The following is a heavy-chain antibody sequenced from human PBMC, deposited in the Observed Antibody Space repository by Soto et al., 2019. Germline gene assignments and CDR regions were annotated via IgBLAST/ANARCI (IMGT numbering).Heavy chain of an antibody. Sequence: QVQLVQSGAEVKKPGASVKVSCETSGYTFPVSYTHWLRQAPGQGLERMGWINPNSGDTNNAHKFVGRVTMTRDSSAGTAYMALSGLISDDTAVYFCARESAGKTLYGMDVWGQGTTVTVSS. J-gene: IGHJ6*02. CDR3: ARESAGKTLYGMDV. CDR1: GYTFPVSY. V-gene: IGHV1-2*02. D-gene: IGHD1-1*01. CDR2: INPNSGDT.